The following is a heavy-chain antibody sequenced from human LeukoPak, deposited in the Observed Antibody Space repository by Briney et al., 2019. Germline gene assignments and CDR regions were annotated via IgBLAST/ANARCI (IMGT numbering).Heavy chain of an antibody. V-gene: IGHV4-59*01. J-gene: IGHJ5*02. Sequence: SETLSLTGSVSGVSISTYYWNWIRQTPGKGLKWIGHISYGNTEYNPSLKGRVTISVDTSKNQFSLKLTSATAADKAVYYCARDKTHGYGRYFDPWGQGALVIVSS. CDR2: ISYGNT. D-gene: IGHD2-21*01. CDR3: ARDKTHGYGRYFDP. CDR1: GVSISTYY.